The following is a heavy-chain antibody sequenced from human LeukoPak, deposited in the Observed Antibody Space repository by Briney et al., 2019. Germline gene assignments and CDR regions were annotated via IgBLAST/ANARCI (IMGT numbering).Heavy chain of an antibody. CDR2: THYSGST. Sequence: SDTLSLICTVSGGSISTYYWMWIRQPPGKGLEWIGCTHYSGSTNYNPSLKSRVTMSVDTSKNLFSLKLSSVTAADSAVYYCARGDMMLRGVIDEIDPWGQGTLVTVSS. D-gene: IGHD3-10*01. CDR3: ARGDMMLRGVIDEIDP. J-gene: IGHJ5*02. V-gene: IGHV4-59*07. CDR1: GGSISTYY.